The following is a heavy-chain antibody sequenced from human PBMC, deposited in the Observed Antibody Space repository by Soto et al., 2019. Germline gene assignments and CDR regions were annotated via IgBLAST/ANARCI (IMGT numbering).Heavy chain of an antibody. Sequence: EVQLVESGGGLVQPGGSLRLSCVDSGFTCSSYWMSWVRQAPVKGLEWVGNIKQDGSEENYVDSVKGRFTISRDNAKKSMYLQMNSLRAEDTAVYYCARIAASGRGWDVLGQGTTVVVSS. J-gene: IGHJ6*02. CDR1: GFTCSSYW. CDR2: IKQDGSEE. V-gene: IGHV3-7*01. D-gene: IGHD6-13*01. CDR3: ARIAASGRGWDV.